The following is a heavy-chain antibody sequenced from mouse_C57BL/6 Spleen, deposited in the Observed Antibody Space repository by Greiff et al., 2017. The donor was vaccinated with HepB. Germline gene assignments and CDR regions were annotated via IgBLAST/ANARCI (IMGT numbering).Heavy chain of an antibody. J-gene: IGHJ4*01. CDR2: INPSTGGT. D-gene: IGHD2-1*01. CDR3: ARKGGNYGYYAMDY. V-gene: IGHV1-42*01. CDR1: GYSFTGYY. Sequence: EVQRVESGPELVKPGASVKISCKASGYSFTGYYMNWVKQSPEKSLEWIGEINPSTGGTTYNQKFKAKATLTVDKSSSTAYMQLKSLTSEDSAVYYCARKGGNYGYYAMDYWGQGTSVTVSS.